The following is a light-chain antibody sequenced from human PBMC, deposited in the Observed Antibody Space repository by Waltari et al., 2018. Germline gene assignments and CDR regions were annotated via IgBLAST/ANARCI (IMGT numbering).Light chain of an antibody. CDR2: GAS. CDR1: QSVSSSY. CDR3: QQYGSSPSAT. Sequence: EIVLTQSPGTLSLSPGERATLSCRASQSVSSSYFAWYQQKPGQAPRLPIYGASSRATGIPDRFSGRGSGTDFTLTINRLEPEDFAMYYCQQYGSSPSATFGGGTKVEIK. V-gene: IGKV3-20*01. J-gene: IGKJ4*01.